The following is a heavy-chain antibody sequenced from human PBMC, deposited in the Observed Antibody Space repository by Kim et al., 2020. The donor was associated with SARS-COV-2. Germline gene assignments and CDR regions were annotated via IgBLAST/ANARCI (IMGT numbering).Heavy chain of an antibody. V-gene: IGHV3-21*01. Sequence: HYTVSVKARFPIPRANAKNSLYLQMNSLRPADTAVYYFARDSASSGMVDYWGQGTLVTVSS. CDR3: ARDSASSGMVDY. D-gene: IGHD6-19*01. J-gene: IGHJ4*02.